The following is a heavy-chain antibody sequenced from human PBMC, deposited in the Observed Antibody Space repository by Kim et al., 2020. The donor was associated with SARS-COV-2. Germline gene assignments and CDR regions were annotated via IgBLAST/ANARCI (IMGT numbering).Heavy chain of an antibody. CDR2: IYYSGST. J-gene: IGHJ5*02. CDR1: GGSISSGGYY. D-gene: IGHD2-15*01. CDR3: ARDSRGNGGRPFDP. Sequence: SETLSLTCTVSGGSISSGGYYWSWIPQHPGKGLEWIGYIYYSGSTYYNPSLKSRVTISVDTSKNQFSLKLSSVTAADTAVYYCARDSRGNGGRPFDPWGQGTLVTVSS. V-gene: IGHV4-31*03.